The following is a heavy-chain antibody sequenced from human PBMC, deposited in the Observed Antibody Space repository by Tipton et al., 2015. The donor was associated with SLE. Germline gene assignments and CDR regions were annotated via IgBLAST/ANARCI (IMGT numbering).Heavy chain of an antibody. J-gene: IGHJ6*02. CDR1: GFTFSSYS. V-gene: IGHV3-48*01. CDR2: ISSSSSTI. CDR3: ARDYRNNYGMDV. D-gene: IGHD4-11*01. Sequence: GSLRLSCAASGFTFSSYSMNWVRQAPGKGLEWVSYISSSSSTIYYADSVKGRFTISRDNAKNSLYLQMNSLRAEDTAVYYCARDYRNNYGMDVWGQGTTVTVSS.